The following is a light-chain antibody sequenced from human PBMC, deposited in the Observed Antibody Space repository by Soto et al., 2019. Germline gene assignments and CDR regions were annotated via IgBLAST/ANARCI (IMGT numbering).Light chain of an antibody. CDR3: SSYTSSDTWV. J-gene: IGLJ3*02. CDR2: DVS. CDR1: SSDIGGYDR. Sequence: QSALTQPASVSGSLGQSITISCTGTSSDIGGYDRVSWYQQHPRKAPKLIIYDVSFRPSGISIRFSGSKSGSTASLTISGLQDEDEGDYYCSSYTSSDTWVFGGGTKLTVL. V-gene: IGLV2-14*03.